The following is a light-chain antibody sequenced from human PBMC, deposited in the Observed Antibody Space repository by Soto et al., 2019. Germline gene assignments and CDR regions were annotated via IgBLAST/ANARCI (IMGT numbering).Light chain of an antibody. CDR1: QDIDNF. CDR2: DAS. V-gene: IGKV1-16*01. CDR3: QQYSSHSWT. Sequence: DIQMTQSPSSLSAFVGDRVTITCRASQDIDNFLAWYQQKPGKAPELLIFDASTLQSGVSSRFSGSGSGTQFTLTIDRLQPDDVATYYCQQYSSHSWTFGRGTKVDI. J-gene: IGKJ1*01.